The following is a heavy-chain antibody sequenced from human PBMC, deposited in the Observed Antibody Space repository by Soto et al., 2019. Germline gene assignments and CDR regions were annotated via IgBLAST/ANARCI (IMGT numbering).Heavy chain of an antibody. CDR2: IIDSGGST. J-gene: IGHJ6*02. Sequence: WVRQAPGKGLEWVSDIIDSGGSTYYADSVKGRFTISRDNSKSTLYLQMNSLRAEDTALYYCAKGRSYYYYYGVDVWGQGTTVTVSS. V-gene: IGHV3-23*01. CDR3: AKGRSYYYYYGVDV.